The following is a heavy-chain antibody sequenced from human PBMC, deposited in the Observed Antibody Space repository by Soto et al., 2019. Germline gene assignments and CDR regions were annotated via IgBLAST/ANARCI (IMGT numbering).Heavy chain of an antibody. V-gene: IGHV3-33*01. J-gene: IGHJ5*02. CDR1: GFSLSGYG. Sequence: QVQLVESGGGVIQPGRSLRLSCEVSGFSLSGYGIHWVRQAPGKGLEWVAVIWYDGIRKNYGDSVRGRFTVSRDSSKNMVYLQMDSLKVEDTALYYCARDVDTNSHFNRFDPWGQGVMVSVSS. D-gene: IGHD5-18*01. CDR3: ARDVDTNSHFNRFDP. CDR2: IWYDGIRK.